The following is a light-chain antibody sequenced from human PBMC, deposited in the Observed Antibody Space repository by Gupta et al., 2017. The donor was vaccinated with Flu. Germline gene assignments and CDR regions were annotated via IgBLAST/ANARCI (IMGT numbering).Light chain of an antibody. V-gene: IGLV2-14*03. CDR3: SSYTNTSTLV. J-gene: IGLJ1*01. CDR1: SSDVGIYNY. CDR2: DVR. Sequence: QSDLTQPASVSGSPGQSITISCTGSSSDVGIYNYVSWYQQYPGKAPKVMIYDVRNRPSGVSNRFSGSKSGNTASLTISGLQADDEANYYCSSYTNTSTLVFGSGTKVTGL.